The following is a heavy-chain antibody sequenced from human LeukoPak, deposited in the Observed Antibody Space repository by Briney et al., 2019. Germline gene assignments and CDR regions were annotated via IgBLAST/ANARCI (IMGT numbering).Heavy chain of an antibody. CDR2: ISSSSSYI. V-gene: IGHV3-21*01. Sequence: GGSLRLSCAASGFTFSSYSMNWVRQAPGKGLEWVSSISSSSSYIYYADSVKGRFTISRDNAKNSLYLQMSSLRAEDTAVYYCARVLSPYSSSYGYWGQGTLVTVSS. CDR1: GFTFSSYS. CDR3: ARVLSPYSSSYGY. J-gene: IGHJ4*02. D-gene: IGHD6-6*01.